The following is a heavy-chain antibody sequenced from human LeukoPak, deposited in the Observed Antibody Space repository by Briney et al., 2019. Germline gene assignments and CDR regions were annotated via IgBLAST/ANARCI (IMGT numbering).Heavy chain of an antibody. CDR3: AKDDFWSGPSYYMDV. CDR1: GFTFSSYS. D-gene: IGHD3-3*01. Sequence: GGSLRLSCAASGFTFSSYSMNWVRQAPGKGLEWVSYISSSSSTIYYADSVKGRFTISRDNAKNSLYLQMNSLRAEDTAVYYCAKDDFWSGPSYYMDVWGKGTTVTVSS. CDR2: ISSSSSTI. V-gene: IGHV3-48*04. J-gene: IGHJ6*03.